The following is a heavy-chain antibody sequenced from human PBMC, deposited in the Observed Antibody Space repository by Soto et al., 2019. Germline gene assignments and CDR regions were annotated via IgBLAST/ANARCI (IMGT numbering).Heavy chain of an antibody. CDR2: VSTYTANA. CDR1: GYTFTRYG. CDR3: ARDLYCSGGSCQDLFVS. V-gene: IGHV1-18*01. Sequence: ASVKVSCKASGYTFTRYGVSWVRQAPGQGLEWMGWVSTYTANAKYAQKLQGRVTMTTDTSTSTAYMELRSLRSDDTAVYYCARDLYCSGGSCQDLFVSLGQGTLVTVSS. D-gene: IGHD2-15*01. J-gene: IGHJ4*02.